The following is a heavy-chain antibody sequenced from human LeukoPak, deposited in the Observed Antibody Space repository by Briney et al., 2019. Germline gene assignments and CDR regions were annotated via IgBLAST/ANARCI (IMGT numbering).Heavy chain of an antibody. V-gene: IGHV1-2*02. J-gene: IGHJ4*02. CDR2: INPNSGGT. CDR1: GYTFTGYY. D-gene: IGHD3-22*01. Sequence: ASVKVSCKAPGYTFTGYYMHWVRQAPGQGLEWMGWINPNSGGTNYAQKFQGRVTMTRDTSISTAYMELSRLRSDDTAVYYCARVMSYYDSSGYYSYWGQGTLVTVSS. CDR3: ARVMSYYDSSGYYSY.